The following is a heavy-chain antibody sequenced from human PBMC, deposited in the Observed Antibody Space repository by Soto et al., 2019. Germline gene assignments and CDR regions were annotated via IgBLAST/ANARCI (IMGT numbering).Heavy chain of an antibody. CDR3: AKLDYSIWDAFDI. Sequence: GGSLRLSCAASGFTSSSYAMSWVRQAPGKGLEWVSAISGSGGSTYYADSVKGRFTISRDNSKNTLYLQMNSLRAEDTAVYYCAKLDYSIWDAFDIWGQGTMVTVSS. J-gene: IGHJ3*02. CDR1: GFTSSSYA. V-gene: IGHV3-23*01. D-gene: IGHD4-4*01. CDR2: ISGSGGST.